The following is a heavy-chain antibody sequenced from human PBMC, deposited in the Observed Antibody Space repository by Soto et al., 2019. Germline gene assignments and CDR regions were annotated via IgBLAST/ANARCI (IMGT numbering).Heavy chain of an antibody. CDR3: ESLVAGNSYGHLDY. CDR2: IYYRGST. CDR1: GGSISRYY. D-gene: IGHD5-18*01. Sequence: SETLSLTCTVSGGSISRYYWSWIRQPPGKGLEWIGYIYYRGSTNYNPSLKSRVTISVDTSKNQFSLKLNSVTAADTAVYYCESLVAGNSYGHLDYWGQGTLVTV. V-gene: IGHV4-59*01. J-gene: IGHJ4*02.